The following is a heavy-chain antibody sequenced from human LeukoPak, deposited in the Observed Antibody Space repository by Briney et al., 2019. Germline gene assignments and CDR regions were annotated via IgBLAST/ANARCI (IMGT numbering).Heavy chain of an antibody. CDR3: AKAFGTNGYYQLPIDF. V-gene: IGHV3-23*01. CDR1: GFTFSSYA. J-gene: IGHJ4*02. Sequence: GGSLRLSCAASGFTFSSYAMSWVRQAPGKGLEWVSSISGSGGGTYYADSVKGRFTISRDNSKNTLYLQMNSLRAEDTAVYYCAKAFGTNGYYQLPIDFWGPGTLVTVSS. D-gene: IGHD3-22*01. CDR2: ISGSGGGT.